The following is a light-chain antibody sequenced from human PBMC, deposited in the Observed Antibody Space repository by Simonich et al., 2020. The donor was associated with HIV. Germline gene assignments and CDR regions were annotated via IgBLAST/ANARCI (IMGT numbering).Light chain of an antibody. Sequence: DIQMTQSPSSLSASVGDRVTITCRASQDIINSLAWYQQNPGKAPKLLLYAASRLQSGVPSRFSGSGSGTDFTLTISSLQPEDFATYYCQQSHSTPLTFGGGTKVEIK. CDR2: AAS. CDR3: QQSHSTPLT. CDR1: QDIINS. J-gene: IGKJ4*01. V-gene: IGKV1-NL1*01.